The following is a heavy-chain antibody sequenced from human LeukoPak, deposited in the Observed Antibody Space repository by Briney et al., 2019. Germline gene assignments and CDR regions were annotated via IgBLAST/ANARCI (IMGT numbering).Heavy chain of an antibody. V-gene: IGHV4-59*01. D-gene: IGHD2-2*01. CDR2: VYHSGST. J-gene: IGHJ5*02. CDR3: ARETYCTSIDCLPPNWFDP. Sequence: SETLSLTCTVSGGSISSYYWSWIRQPAGKGLEWIGYVYHSGSTNYNPSLKSRITISVDTSKNQFSLNLRSVTAADTAVYYCARETYCTSIDCLPPNWFDPWGQGTLVTVSS. CDR1: GGSISSYY.